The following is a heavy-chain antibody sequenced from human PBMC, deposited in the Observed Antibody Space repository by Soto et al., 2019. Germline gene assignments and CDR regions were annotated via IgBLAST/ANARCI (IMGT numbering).Heavy chain of an antibody. V-gene: IGHV1-24*01. D-gene: IGHD3-10*01. J-gene: IGHJ6*02. CDR3: ATINYGSGAAYYYYYGMDV. CDR2: FDPEDGET. CDR1: GYTLTELS. Sequence: ASVKVTCKVSGYTLTELSMHWVRQAPGKGLEWMGGFDPEDGETIYAQKFQGRVTMTEDTSTDTAYMELSSLRSEDTAVYYCATINYGSGAAYYYYYGMDVWGQGTTVTVSS.